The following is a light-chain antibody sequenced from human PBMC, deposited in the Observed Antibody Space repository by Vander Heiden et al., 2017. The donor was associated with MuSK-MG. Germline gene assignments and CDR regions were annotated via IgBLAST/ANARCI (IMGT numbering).Light chain of an antibody. J-gene: IGLJ1*01. Sequence: SSELTQDPAVSVALGQTVRITCQGDSLRSYYASWYQQKPGQAPVLVMSGKNKRPSGLPDRFSGSNSGNTSSLTITGAKAEDEEYYDGEERDSSGRVFGNGTKVTV. CDR1: SLRSYY. CDR3: EERDSSGRV. CDR2: GKN. V-gene: IGLV3-19*01.